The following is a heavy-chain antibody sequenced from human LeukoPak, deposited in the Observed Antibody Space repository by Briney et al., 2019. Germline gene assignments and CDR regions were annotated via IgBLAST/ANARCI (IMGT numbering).Heavy chain of an antibody. Sequence: ASVKVSCKASGYTFSNYAINWVRQAPGQGLEWMGWISAYNGNTNYAQKLQGRVTMTTDTSTSTAYMELRSLRSDDTAVYYCARTGDTSIDFDYWGQGTLVTVSS. J-gene: IGHJ4*02. CDR1: GYTFSNYA. CDR3: ARTGDTSIDFDY. CDR2: ISAYNGNT. V-gene: IGHV1-18*01. D-gene: IGHD7-27*01.